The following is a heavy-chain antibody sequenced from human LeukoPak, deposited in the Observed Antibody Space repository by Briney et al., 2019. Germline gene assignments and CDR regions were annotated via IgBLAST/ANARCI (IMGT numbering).Heavy chain of an antibody. CDR2: IYHGGNT. Sequence: SETLSLTCTVSGDSISTYYWNWIRQPPGKGLEWLGYIYHGGNTNYNPSLKSRVTMSVDTSKNHFSLKLTSVTAADTAVYYCARGGRYYDTRGYHREYHFVSWGQGTLLTVSS. CDR3: ARGGRYYDTRGYHREYHFVS. CDR1: GDSISTYY. J-gene: IGHJ4*02. D-gene: IGHD3-22*01. V-gene: IGHV4-59*01.